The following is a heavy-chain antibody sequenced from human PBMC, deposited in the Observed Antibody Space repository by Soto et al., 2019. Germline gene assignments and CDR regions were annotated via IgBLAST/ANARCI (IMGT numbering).Heavy chain of an antibody. D-gene: IGHD2-21*02. Sequence: QVPLVQSGAEVKQPGASVKVSCKASGYTFTNYAMHWVRQAPGQRLQWMGWIDGGNGNKEYSQSLQARVTITSDTSASTAYMELYSLRSEDSAVYYCARAPLFLGGTEYYFDHWGQGTLVTVSS. CDR3: ARAPLFLGGTEYYFDH. V-gene: IGHV1-3*01. J-gene: IGHJ4*02. CDR2: IDGGNGNK. CDR1: GYTFTNYA.